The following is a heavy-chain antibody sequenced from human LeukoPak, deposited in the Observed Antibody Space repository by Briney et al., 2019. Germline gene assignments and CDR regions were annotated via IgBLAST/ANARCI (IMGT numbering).Heavy chain of an antibody. CDR2: INPNSGGT. CDR1: GYTFTGYY. CDR3: ARDFGLLWFGELLYYFDY. D-gene: IGHD3-10*01. Sequence: ASVKVSCKASGYTFTGYYMHWVRQAPGQGLEWMGWINPNSGGTNYAQKFQSRVTMTRDTSISTAYLELSRLRSDDTAVYYCARDFGLLWFGELLYYFDYWGQGTLVTVSS. J-gene: IGHJ4*02. V-gene: IGHV1-2*02.